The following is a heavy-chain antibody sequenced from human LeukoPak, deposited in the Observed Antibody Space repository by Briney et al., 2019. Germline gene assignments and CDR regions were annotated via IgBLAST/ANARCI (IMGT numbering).Heavy chain of an antibody. CDR3: ARDEGDLSVGISDY. Sequence: GGSLRLSCAASGFTFSDYAIHWVRQAPGKGLEWVSAISYDGSSHYYADSVKGRFTISRDNSKNTLYLQMNSLRAEDSAVYYCARDEGDLSVGISDYWGQGTLVTVSS. V-gene: IGHV3-30-3*01. CDR1: GFTFSDYA. J-gene: IGHJ4*02. D-gene: IGHD3-16*01. CDR2: ISYDGSSH.